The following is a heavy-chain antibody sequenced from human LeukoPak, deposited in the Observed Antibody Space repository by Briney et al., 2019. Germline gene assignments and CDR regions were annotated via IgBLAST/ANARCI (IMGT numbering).Heavy chain of an antibody. Sequence: GGSLRLSCAASGFTFSSYSMNWVRQAPGKGLEWVSYISSSSSTIYYADSVKGRFTISRDNAKNSLYLQMNSLRAEDTAVYYCARDGSYYVRAFDIWGQGTVVTVSS. CDR2: ISSSSSTI. J-gene: IGHJ3*02. V-gene: IGHV3-48*01. CDR3: ARDGSYYVRAFDI. CDR1: GFTFSSYS. D-gene: IGHD1-26*01.